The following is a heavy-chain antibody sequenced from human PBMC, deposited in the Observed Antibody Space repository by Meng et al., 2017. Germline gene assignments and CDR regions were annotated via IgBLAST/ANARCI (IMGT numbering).Heavy chain of an antibody. CDR1: GDSLNTYK. Sequence: CGAEVQHTEPTVKVSRNASGDSLNTYKMHWVRPAPGQGLEWMGIINPSDNSGAYAQGFQGRLTMTRDTCTSTLYMELTSLQFEDTAIYYCATDNWGPHYWGQGTLGTVSS. D-gene: IGHD7-27*01. J-gene: IGHJ4*02. CDR3: ATDNWGPHY. V-gene: IGHV1-46*02. CDR2: INPSDNSG.